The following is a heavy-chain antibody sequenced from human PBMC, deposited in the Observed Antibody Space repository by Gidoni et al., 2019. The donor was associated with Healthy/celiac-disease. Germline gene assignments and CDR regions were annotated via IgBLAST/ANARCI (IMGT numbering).Heavy chain of an antibody. CDR2: ISGSGGST. Sequence: EVQLLESGGGLVQPGGSLRLSCAASGFTFSSYAMSWVRQAPGKGLEWVSAISGSGGSTYYADSVKGRFTISRDNSKNTLYLQMNSLRAEDTAVYYCAKVHQPSIWSGYYPLFDYWGQGTLVTVSS. V-gene: IGHV3-23*01. J-gene: IGHJ4*02. CDR1: GFTFSSYA. CDR3: AKVHQPSIWSGYYPLFDY. D-gene: IGHD3-3*01.